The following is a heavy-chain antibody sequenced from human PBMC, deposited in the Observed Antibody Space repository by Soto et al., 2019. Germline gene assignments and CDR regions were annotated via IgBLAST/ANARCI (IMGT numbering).Heavy chain of an antibody. CDR3: ARLGYYDILTGYYTGLDY. CDR1: GGSISSSNYY. J-gene: IGHJ4*02. D-gene: IGHD3-9*01. CDR2: IYYSGST. Sequence: PSETLSLTCTVSGGSISSSNYYWGWIRQPPGKGLEWIGSIYYSGSTYYNPSLKSRVTISVDTSKNQFSLKLSSVTAADTAVYYCARLGYYDILTGYYTGLDYWGQGTLVTVS. V-gene: IGHV4-39*01.